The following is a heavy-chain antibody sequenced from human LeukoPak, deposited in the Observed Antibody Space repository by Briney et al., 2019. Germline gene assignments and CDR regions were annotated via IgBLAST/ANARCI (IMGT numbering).Heavy chain of an antibody. CDR3: ARGWFATSFDY. V-gene: IGHV6-1*01. CDR1: GDTVSSNLGA. J-gene: IGHJ4*02. D-gene: IGHD3-10*01. CDR2: TYYTSKWYN. Sequence: SQTLSLTCAISGDTVSSNLGAWNWLRQSPSRGLEWLGRTYYTSKWYNEYAVSVNSRITISPDTSKNQFSLHLSSMTPDDTAVYYCARGWFATSFDYWGQGALVTVSS.